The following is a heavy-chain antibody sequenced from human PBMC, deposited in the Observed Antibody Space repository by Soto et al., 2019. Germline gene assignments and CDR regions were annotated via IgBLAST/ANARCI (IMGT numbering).Heavy chain of an antibody. D-gene: IGHD2-21*02. CDR1: GFTFSNAW. Sequence: GGSLRLSCAASGFTFSNAWMNWVRQAPGKGLEWVGRIKSKTDGGTTDYAAPVKGRFTISRDDSKNTLYLQMNSLKTEDTAVYYCTTDPKGTANWFDPWGQGTLVTVSS. CDR2: IKSKTDGGTT. CDR3: TTDPKGTANWFDP. J-gene: IGHJ5*02. V-gene: IGHV3-15*07.